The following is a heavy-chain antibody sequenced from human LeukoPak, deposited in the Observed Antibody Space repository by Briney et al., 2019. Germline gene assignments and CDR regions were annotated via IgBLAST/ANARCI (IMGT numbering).Heavy chain of an antibody. D-gene: IGHD3-10*01. CDR1: GFNFNKAW. Sequence: GGSLRLSCEASGFNFNKAWMSWVRQVPGKGLEWIGRIRSKSEGGTTEYAAPVTGRFTMSRDDSRNTLYLQMTRLKIDDTGVYYCTTSNYLYDSGSRPVEFWGQGTQVTVSS. V-gene: IGHV3-15*01. CDR3: TTSNYLYDSGSRPVEF. CDR2: IRSKSEGGTT. J-gene: IGHJ4*02.